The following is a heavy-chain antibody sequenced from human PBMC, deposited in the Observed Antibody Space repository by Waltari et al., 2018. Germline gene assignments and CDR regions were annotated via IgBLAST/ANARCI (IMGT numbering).Heavy chain of an antibody. D-gene: IGHD5-12*01. J-gene: IGHJ4*02. CDR2: VGHDGHWT. CDR1: GFNFGNYA. V-gene: IGHV3-23*01. Sequence: VQLLESGGGLVQPGGSLRLSCAASGFNFGNYAMSWVRQAPGGGLEWIADVGHDGHWTYLVDSVKGRFSISRDNSRTTLYLQMSRLRPEDTAVYYCAKQGGTGRGYDFLNFWGQGTAVTVSS. CDR3: AKQGGTGRGYDFLNF.